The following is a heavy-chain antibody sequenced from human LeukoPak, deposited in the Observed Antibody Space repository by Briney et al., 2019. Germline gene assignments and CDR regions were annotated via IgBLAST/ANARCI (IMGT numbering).Heavy chain of an antibody. CDR1: GYTFINYY. CDR3: ASLGSGSSPIIDFDY. V-gene: IGHV1-46*01. CDR2: IDPSGGST. Sequence: ASVKVSCKASGYTFINYYIHWVRQAPGQGLEWMGIIDPSGGSTNYAQKFQGRITMTRDTSTSTVYMELSSLRSEDTAIYYCASLGSGSSPIIDFDYWGQGTLVTVSS. D-gene: IGHD3-10*01. J-gene: IGHJ4*02.